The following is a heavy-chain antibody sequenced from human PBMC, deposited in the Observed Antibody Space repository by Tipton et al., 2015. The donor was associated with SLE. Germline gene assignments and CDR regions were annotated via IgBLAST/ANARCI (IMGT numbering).Heavy chain of an antibody. J-gene: IGHJ3*02. CDR3: ARGRSGSYFPDAFDI. CDR2: IYYSGST. D-gene: IGHD1-26*01. Sequence: TLSLTCTVSGGSISSYYWSWIRQPPGKGLEWIGYIYYSGSTNYNPSLKSRVTISVDTSKNQFSLKLSSVTAADTAVYYCARGRSGSYFPDAFDIWGQGTMVTVSS. CDR1: GGSISSYY. V-gene: IGHV4-59*01.